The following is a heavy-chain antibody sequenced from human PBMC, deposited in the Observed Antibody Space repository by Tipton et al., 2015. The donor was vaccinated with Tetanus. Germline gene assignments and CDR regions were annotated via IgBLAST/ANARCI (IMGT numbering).Heavy chain of an antibody. CDR1: GFTFSSYA. J-gene: IGHJ6*02. CDR3: ARDRIVGATQGYYYYYYGMDV. Sequence: GSLRLSCAASGFTFSSYAMSWVRQAPGKGLEWVSAISGSGGSTYYADSVKGRFTISRDNSKNTLYLQMNSLRAEDTAVYYCARDRIVGATQGYYYYYYGMDVWGQGTTVTVSS. D-gene: IGHD1-26*01. CDR2: ISGSGGST. V-gene: IGHV3-23*01.